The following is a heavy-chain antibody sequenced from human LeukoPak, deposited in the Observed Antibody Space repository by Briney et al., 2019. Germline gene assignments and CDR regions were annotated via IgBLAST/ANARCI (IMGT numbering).Heavy chain of an antibody. D-gene: IGHD2-2*01. V-gene: IGHV1-2*02. J-gene: IGHJ6*02. CDR2: ISPNSGGT. CDR1: GYTFTGYY. Sequence: ASVKVSCKASGYTFTGYYMHWVRQAPGQGLEWMGWISPNSGGTNYAQKFQGRVTMTRDTSISTAYMELSRLRSDDTAVYYCARVRVPAARAYYYYYGMDVWGQGTTVTVSS. CDR3: ARVRVPAARAYYYYYGMDV.